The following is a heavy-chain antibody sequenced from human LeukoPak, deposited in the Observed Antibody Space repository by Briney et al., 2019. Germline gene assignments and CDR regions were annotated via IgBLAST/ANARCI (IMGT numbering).Heavy chain of an antibody. J-gene: IGHJ4*02. Sequence: ASVKDSCKASGYTFTGYYMHWVRQAPGQGLEWMGWINPNSDFTNFAQNFQGRVTMTSDTSISTAYMELNRLTYDDTAVYYCGRDRHRNQGNYDNWGQGALVTVSS. D-gene: IGHD1-14*01. CDR2: INPNSDFT. CDR1: GYTFTGYY. CDR3: GRDRHRNQGNYDN. V-gene: IGHV1-2*02.